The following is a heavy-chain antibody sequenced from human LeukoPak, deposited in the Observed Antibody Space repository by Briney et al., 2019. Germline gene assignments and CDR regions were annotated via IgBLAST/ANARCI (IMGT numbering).Heavy chain of an antibody. J-gene: IGHJ1*01. V-gene: IGHV3-21*01. CDR3: ARAYCSSTSCPFQH. CDR2: ISSSSSYM. Sequence: VGSLRLSCAASGFTFSSYSMNWVRQAPGKGLEWVSSISSSSSYMYYADSVKGRFTISRDNAKNSLYLQMNSLRAEDTAVYYCARAYCSSTSCPFQHWGQGTLVTVSS. CDR1: GFTFSSYS. D-gene: IGHD2-2*01.